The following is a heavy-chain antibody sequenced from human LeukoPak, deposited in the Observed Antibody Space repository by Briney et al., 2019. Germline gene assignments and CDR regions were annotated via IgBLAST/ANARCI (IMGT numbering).Heavy chain of an antibody. V-gene: IGHV4-34*01. Sequence: SETPSLTCAVYGDSFSDYFWSWIRHVPGKGLEWIGQIEHRGTATYNPSFKSPVTISVDTSKNQFSLKLTSVTAADTAVYYCVRGPNDSDHDFDYWGQGALVTVSS. J-gene: IGHJ4*02. D-gene: IGHD1-14*01. CDR1: GDSFSDYF. CDR3: VRGPNDSDHDFDY. CDR2: IEHRGTA.